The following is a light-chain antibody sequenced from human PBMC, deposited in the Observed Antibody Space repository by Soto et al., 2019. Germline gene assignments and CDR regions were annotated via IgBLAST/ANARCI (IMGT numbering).Light chain of an antibody. CDR3: QQYDSWPLT. CDR1: QSVCSN. J-gene: IGKJ4*02. CDR2: GAS. Sequence: EIVMTQSPATLSVSPGERATLSCRASQSVCSNLAWYQQKPGQAPRLLIYGASTRATGIPATFSGRGSGTEFTLTISSLQAEDVAVYSCQQYDSWPLTFGGGTKVEIK. V-gene: IGKV3-15*01.